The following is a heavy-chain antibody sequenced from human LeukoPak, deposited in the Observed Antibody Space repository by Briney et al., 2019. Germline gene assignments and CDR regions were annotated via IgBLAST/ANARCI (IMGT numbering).Heavy chain of an antibody. CDR2: ISGSGGST. V-gene: IGHV3-23*01. J-gene: IGHJ4*02. CDR1: EFTFSSYA. D-gene: IGHD1-26*01. Sequence: GSLRLSCADSEFTFSSYAMSWVRQAPGKGLEWVSAISGSGGSTYYADSVKGRLTISRDNSKNTLYLQMNSLRAEDTAVYYCAKDLIIVGATENYWGQGTLVTVSS. CDR3: AKDLIIVGATENY.